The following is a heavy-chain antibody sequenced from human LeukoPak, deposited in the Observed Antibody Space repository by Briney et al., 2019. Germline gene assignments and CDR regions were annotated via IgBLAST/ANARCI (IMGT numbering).Heavy chain of an antibody. Sequence: PGGPLRLSCAASGFTFSSYAMHWVRQAPGKGLEYVSAISSNGGSTYYANSVKGRFTISRDNSKNTLYLQMGSLRAEDMAVYYCARISAGGADYWGQGTLVTVSS. J-gene: IGHJ4*02. D-gene: IGHD2-21*01. CDR1: GFTFSSYA. V-gene: IGHV3-64*01. CDR3: ARISAGGADY. CDR2: ISSNGGST.